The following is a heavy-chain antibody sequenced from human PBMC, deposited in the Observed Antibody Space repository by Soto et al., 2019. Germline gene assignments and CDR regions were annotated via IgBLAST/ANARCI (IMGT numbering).Heavy chain of an antibody. CDR2: ISYDGSAK. CDR1: GFNFRSYG. V-gene: IGHV3-30*18. D-gene: IGHD3-9*01. CDR3: AKDEGAEDDILTGSPLFDY. Sequence: QVQLVESGGGVVQPGRSLRLSCAASGFNFRSYGMHWVRQAPGKGLEWVAVISYDGSAKWYVDSVNGRFTISRDTSKNSLYLQMNRLRAEDTAVYYCAKDEGAEDDILTGSPLFDYRGQGILVTVSS. J-gene: IGHJ4*02.